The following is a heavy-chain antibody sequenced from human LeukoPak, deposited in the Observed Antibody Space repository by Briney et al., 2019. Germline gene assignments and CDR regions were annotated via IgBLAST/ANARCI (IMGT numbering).Heavy chain of an antibody. CDR2: ISSSSSYI. V-gene: IGHV3-21*01. CDR3: ARDLAGYDSSGHPDY. D-gene: IGHD3-22*01. Sequence: GGSLRLSCAASGFTFSSYSMNWVRQAPGKGLEWVSSISSSSSYIYYADSVKGRFTISRDNAKNSLYLQMNSLRAEDTAVYYCARDLAGYDSSGHPDYWGQGTLVTVSS. CDR1: GFTFSSYS. J-gene: IGHJ4*02.